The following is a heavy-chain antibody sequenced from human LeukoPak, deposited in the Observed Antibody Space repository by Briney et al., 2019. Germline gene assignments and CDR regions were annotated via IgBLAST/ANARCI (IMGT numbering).Heavy chain of an antibody. V-gene: IGHV4-39*07. J-gene: IGHJ3*02. Sequence: PSETLSLTCTVSGGSISSSSYYWGWIRQPPGKGLEWIGSIYYSVGTYDNPSLKSRVTISVDTSKNQFSLKLSSVTAADTAVYYCARARNYYDSSDYYYEGDAFDIWGQGTMVTVSS. CDR3: ARARNYYDSSDYYYEGDAFDI. D-gene: IGHD3-22*01. CDR1: GGSISSSSYY. CDR2: IYYSVGT.